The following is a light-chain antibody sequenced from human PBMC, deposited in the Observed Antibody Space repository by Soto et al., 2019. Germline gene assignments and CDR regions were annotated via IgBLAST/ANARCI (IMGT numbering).Light chain of an antibody. CDR1: QSVSSY. CDR2: DAS. CDR3: QQRSNWHPIT. V-gene: IGKV3-11*01. J-gene: IGKJ5*01. Sequence: EILLTQSPATLSLSPGERPTLSWRASQSVSSYLAWYQQKPGQAPRLIIYDASNRANGIPARFSGSESGADFILTFGSLEPEDFAFYYCQQRSNWHPITFGQGTRLEI.